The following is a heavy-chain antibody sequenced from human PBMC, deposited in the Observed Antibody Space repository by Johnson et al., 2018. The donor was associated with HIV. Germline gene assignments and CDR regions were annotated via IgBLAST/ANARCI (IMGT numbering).Heavy chain of an antibody. D-gene: IGHD2-21*01. J-gene: IGHJ3*02. CDR1: GFTFSSYG. Sequence: QVQLVESGGGVVQPGRSLRLSCVASGFTFSSYGMHWVRQAPGKGLEWVTIISYDGSNKYYADSVKGRFTISRDNSKNTLYLQMNSLRAEDTAVYYCAKERMGLAYCGGDCWEDAFDIWGQGTMVTVSS. CDR2: ISYDGSNK. V-gene: IGHV3-30*18. CDR3: AKERMGLAYCGGDCWEDAFDI.